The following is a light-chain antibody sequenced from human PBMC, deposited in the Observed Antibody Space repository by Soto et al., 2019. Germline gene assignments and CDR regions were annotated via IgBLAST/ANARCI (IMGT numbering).Light chain of an antibody. CDR2: EVR. V-gene: IGLV2-14*01. CDR3: CSYTSRKTLV. CDR1: NSDVGGYNY. Sequence: QSVLTQPASVSGSPGQSITISCTGANSDVGGYNYVSWYQQRPGKAPTFILYEVRNRPSGISDRFSGSKSGNTASLTISDLQPEDEAEYFCCSYTSRKTLVFGGATKLTVL. J-gene: IGLJ2*01.